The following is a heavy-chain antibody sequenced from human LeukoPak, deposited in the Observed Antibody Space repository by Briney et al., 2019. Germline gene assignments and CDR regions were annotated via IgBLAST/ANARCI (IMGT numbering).Heavy chain of an antibody. V-gene: IGHV4-39*07. CDR2: IYSSGST. J-gene: IGHJ4*02. D-gene: IGHD3-10*01. Sequence: SETLSLTCTVSGGSISSSSYYWGWIRQPPGKGLEWIGRIYSSGSTNYNPSLKSRVTMSVDTSKNQFSLKLSSVTAADTAVYYCARGYASGRYSDYWGQGTLVTVSS. CDR1: GGSISSSSYY. CDR3: ARGYASGRYSDY.